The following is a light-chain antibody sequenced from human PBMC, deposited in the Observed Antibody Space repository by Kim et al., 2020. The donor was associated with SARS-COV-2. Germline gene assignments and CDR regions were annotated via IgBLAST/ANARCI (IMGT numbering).Light chain of an antibody. Sequence: QSALTQPASVSGSPGQSITISCTGTSSDVGGYNYVSWYQQHPGKAPKLMIYDVSNRPSGVSNRFSGSKYGNTASLTISGLQAEDEADYYCSSYTSSSTLGVFGGGTQLTVL. J-gene: IGLJ2*01. V-gene: IGLV2-14*03. CDR1: SSDVGGYNY. CDR2: DVS. CDR3: SSYTSSSTLGV.